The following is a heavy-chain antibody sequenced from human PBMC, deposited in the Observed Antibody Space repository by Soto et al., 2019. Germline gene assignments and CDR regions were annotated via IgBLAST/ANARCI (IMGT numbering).Heavy chain of an antibody. J-gene: IGHJ6*01. CDR3: ARALGGYYGSGSYMTYYYYGMDA. CDR2: INHSGST. CDR1: GGSFSGYY. V-gene: IGHV4-34*01. Sequence: SETLSLTCAVYGGSFSGYYWSWIRQPPWKGLEWIGEINHSGSTNYNPSLKSRVTISVDTSKNQFSLKLSSVTAADTAVYYCARALGGYYGSGSYMTYYYYGMDAWGQGTTVTVYS. D-gene: IGHD3-10*01.